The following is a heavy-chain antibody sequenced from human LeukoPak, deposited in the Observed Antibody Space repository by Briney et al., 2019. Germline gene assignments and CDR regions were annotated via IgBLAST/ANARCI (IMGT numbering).Heavy chain of an antibody. CDR2: INHSGST. V-gene: IGHV4-34*01. CDR3: ASRYCSSTSCPRNFDY. CDR1: GGSFSGYY. J-gene: IGHJ4*02. Sequence: SETLSLTCAVYGGSFSGYYWSWIRQPPGKGLEWIGEINHSGSTNYNPSLKSRVTISVDTSKNQFSLKLSSVTAADTAVYYCASRYCSSTSCPRNFDYWGQGTLVTVSS. D-gene: IGHD2-2*01.